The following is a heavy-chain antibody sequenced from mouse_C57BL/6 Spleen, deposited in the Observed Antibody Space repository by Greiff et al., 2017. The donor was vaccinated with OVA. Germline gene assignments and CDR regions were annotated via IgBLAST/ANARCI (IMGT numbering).Heavy chain of an antibody. CDR2: IDPSDSYT. CDR1: GYTFTSYW. Sequence: QVQLQQPGAELVMPGASVKLSCKASGYTFTSYWMHWVKQRPGQGLEWIGEIDPSDSYTNYNQKFKGKSTLTVDKSSSTAYMQLSSLTSEDSAVDYCARGGGSYYFDYWGQGTTLTVSS. V-gene: IGHV1-69*01. CDR3: ARGGGSYYFDY. D-gene: IGHD1-1*02. J-gene: IGHJ2*01.